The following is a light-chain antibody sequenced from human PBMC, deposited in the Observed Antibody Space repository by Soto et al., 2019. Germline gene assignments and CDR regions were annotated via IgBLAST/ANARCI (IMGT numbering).Light chain of an antibody. CDR1: NSNIGNNY. V-gene: IGLV1-47*01. J-gene: IGLJ2*01. CDR3: AAWDDSLSGVV. Sequence: QSVLTQPPSASGTPGQRVTISCSGSNSNIGNNYAYWYQQLPGTAPKLLMYRNNHRPSGVPDRFSGSKSGTSASLAISGLRSEDEADYYCAAWDDSLSGVVFGGGTKLTVL. CDR2: RNN.